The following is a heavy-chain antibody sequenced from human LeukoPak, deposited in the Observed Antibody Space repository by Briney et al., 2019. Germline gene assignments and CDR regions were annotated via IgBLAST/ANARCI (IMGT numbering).Heavy chain of an antibody. J-gene: IGHJ5*02. Sequence: KPSETLSLTCTVSGGSISSYYWSWIRQPPGKGLEWIGYIYYSGSTNYNPSLKSRVSISVDTSKNLFSLKLSSVTAADTAVYYCARDYYDFWSGYSNWFDPWGQGTLVTVSS. CDR1: GGSISSYY. D-gene: IGHD3-3*01. CDR2: IYYSGST. CDR3: ARDYYDFWSGYSNWFDP. V-gene: IGHV4-59*12.